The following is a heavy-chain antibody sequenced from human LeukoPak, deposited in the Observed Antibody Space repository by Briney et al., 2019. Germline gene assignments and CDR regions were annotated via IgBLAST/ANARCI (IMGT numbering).Heavy chain of an antibody. D-gene: IGHD3-9*01. Sequence: ASVKVSCKASGYTFTSYGISWVRQAPGQGREWMGWISAYNGNTNYAQKLQGRVTMTTDTSTSTVYMELRSLRSDDTAVYYCARGEVLRYFVWFPPSSYYFDYWGRGTLVTVSS. CDR2: ISAYNGNT. V-gene: IGHV1-18*01. CDR3: ARGEVLRYFVWFPPSSYYFDY. J-gene: IGHJ4*02. CDR1: GYTFTSYG.